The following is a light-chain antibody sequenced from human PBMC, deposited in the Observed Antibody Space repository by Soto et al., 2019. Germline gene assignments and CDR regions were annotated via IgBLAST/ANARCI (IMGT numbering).Light chain of an antibody. CDR2: DAS. J-gene: IGKJ1*01. CDR1: QSVSSY. CDR3: QQRSNWWT. V-gene: IGKV3-11*01. Sequence: EIVLTQSPATLSLSPGERATLSCRASQSVSSYLAWYQQKPGQAPRLLIYDASNRATGIPARFSGSGSGTDFTLTISSLEPEDFAVYHCQQRSNWWTFGQGTKVDI.